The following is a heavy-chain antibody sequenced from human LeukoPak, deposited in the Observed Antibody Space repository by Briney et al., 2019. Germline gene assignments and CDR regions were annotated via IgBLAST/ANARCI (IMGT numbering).Heavy chain of an antibody. CDR2: INPSGGSR. Sequence: GASXXVSCKASGYTFTRYYMQWGREAPGQGGEGMGVINPSGGSRSYAQKFQGRDTINRDTTKSTLYMQLSSLRSEDTAFYYCARRARGSWINDAFDIWGQGTMVTVSS. CDR3: ARRARGSWINDAFDI. V-gene: IGHV1-46*01. CDR1: GYTFTRYY. D-gene: IGHD2-2*03. J-gene: IGHJ3*02.